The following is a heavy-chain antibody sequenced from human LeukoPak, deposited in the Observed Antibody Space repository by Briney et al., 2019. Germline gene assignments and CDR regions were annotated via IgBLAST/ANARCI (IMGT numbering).Heavy chain of an antibody. CDR2: IKQDGSEK. J-gene: IGHJ6*03. V-gene: IGHV3-7*03. CDR1: GFTFSSYW. Sequence: PGGSLRLSCGASGFTFSSYWMSWIRQAPGKGLEWVANIKQDGSEKYYVDSVKGRFTISRDKAKNSLYLQMNSLRAEDTAVYDCARVDGSGSYIYYYYMDVWGKGTTVTVSS. CDR3: ARVDGSGSYIYYYYMDV. D-gene: IGHD3-10*01.